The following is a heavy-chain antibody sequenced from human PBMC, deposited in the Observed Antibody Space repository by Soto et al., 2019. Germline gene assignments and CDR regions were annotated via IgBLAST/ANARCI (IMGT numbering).Heavy chain of an antibody. V-gene: IGHV4-59*01. D-gene: IGHD2-21*01. CDR2: IYYSGST. Sequence: PPGKGLELIGNIYYSGSTIYNPSLKSRVTISVDTSKSQFSLNLTSVTAADTAVYYYAREQIPIVLPWSALRGNGTPVTVSS. J-gene: IGHJ1*01. CDR3: AREQIPIVLPWSAL.